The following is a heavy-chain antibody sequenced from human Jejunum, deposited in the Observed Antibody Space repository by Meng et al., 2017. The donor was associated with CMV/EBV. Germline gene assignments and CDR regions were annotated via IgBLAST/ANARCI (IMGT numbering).Heavy chain of an antibody. CDR2: ITTSGEQ. CDR1: GFSFRDYE. J-gene: IGHJ4*02. Sequence: ASGFSFRDYEMNWVRQAPGKGLEWVSYITTSGEQHYAASVRGRFTISRDNFQNSVFLHMDSLRAEDTAVYYCARDMDYTSAAYDYWGQGTLVTVSS. D-gene: IGHD6-19*01. CDR3: ARDMDYTSAAYDY. V-gene: IGHV3-48*03.